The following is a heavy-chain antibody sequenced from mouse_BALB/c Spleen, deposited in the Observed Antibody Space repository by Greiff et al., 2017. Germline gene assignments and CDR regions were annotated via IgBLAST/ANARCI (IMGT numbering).Heavy chain of an antibody. CDR2: ISSGGSYT. D-gene: IGHD4-1*02. Sequence: EVKVEESGGGLVKPGGSLKLSCAASGFTFSSYTMSWVRQTPEKRLEWVATISSGGSYTYYPDSVKGRFTISRDNAKNTLYLQMSSLKSEDTAMYYCARQLGPYYYAMDYWGQGTSVTVSS. J-gene: IGHJ4*01. CDR3: ARQLGPYYYAMDY. V-gene: IGHV5-6-4*01. CDR1: GFTFSSYT.